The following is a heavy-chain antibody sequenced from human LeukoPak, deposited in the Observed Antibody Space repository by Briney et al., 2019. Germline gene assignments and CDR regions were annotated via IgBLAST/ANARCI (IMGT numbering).Heavy chain of an antibody. D-gene: IGHD7-27*01. CDR3: ARGVLRWGSEYYYYMDV. J-gene: IGHJ6*03. CDR2: IIPIFGTA. V-gene: IGHV1-69*05. CDR1: GGTFSSYA. Sequence: ASVKVSCKASGGTFSSYAISWVRQAPGQGLEWMGGIIPIFGTANYAQKFQGRVTITTDESTSTAYMELSSLRSEDTAVYYCARGVLRWGSEYYYYMDVWGKGTTVTVSS.